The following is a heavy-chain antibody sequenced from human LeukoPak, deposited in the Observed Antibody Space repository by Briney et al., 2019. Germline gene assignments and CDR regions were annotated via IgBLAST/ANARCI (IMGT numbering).Heavy chain of an antibody. D-gene: IGHD6-19*01. CDR3: ARGTRPHAAGTRAFDI. Sequence: SETLSLTCTVSGGSISSYYWSWIRQPPGKGLEWIGYIYYSGSTNYNPSLKSRVTISVDTSKNQFSLKLSSVTAADTAVYYCARGTRPHAAGTRAFDIWGQGTMVTVSS. V-gene: IGHV4-59*01. J-gene: IGHJ3*02. CDR1: GGSISSYY. CDR2: IYYSGST.